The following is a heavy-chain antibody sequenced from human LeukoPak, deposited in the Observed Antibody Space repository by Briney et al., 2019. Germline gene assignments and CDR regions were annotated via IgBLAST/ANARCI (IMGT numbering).Heavy chain of an antibody. CDR3: ARDPEDTPFDY. CDR1: GGSISSSSYY. V-gene: IGHV4-39*02. J-gene: IGHJ4*02. D-gene: IGHD2-15*01. CDR2: IYYSGST. Sequence: PSETLSLTCTVSGGSISSSSYYWGWIRQPPGKGLEWIGSIYYSGSTYYNPSLKSRVTISVDTSKNQFSLKLSSVTAADTAVYYCARDPEDTPFDYWGQGTLVTVSS.